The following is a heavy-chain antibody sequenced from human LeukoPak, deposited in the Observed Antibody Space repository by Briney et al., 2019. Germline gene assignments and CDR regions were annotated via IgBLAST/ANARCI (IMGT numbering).Heavy chain of an antibody. Sequence: PGGSLRLSCAASGFTFSSYAMSWVRQAPGKGLEWVSAISGSGGSTYYADSVKGRFTISRDNFKNTLYLQMNSLRAEDTAVYYCAKRSMVRGTAVYYYYGMDVWGKGTTVTVSS. D-gene: IGHD3-10*01. V-gene: IGHV3-23*01. J-gene: IGHJ6*04. CDR3: AKRSMVRGTAVYYYYGMDV. CDR1: GFTFSSYA. CDR2: ISGSGGST.